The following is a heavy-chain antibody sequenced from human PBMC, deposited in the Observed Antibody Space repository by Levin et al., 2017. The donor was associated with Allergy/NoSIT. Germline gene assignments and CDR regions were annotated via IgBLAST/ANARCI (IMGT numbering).Heavy chain of an antibody. CDR2: IYYSGST. V-gene: IGHV4-59*01. D-gene: IGHD3-10*01. CDR3: AREIGWAMVRGDNWFDP. CDR1: GGSISSYY. J-gene: IGHJ5*02. Sequence: PSETLSLTCTVSGGSISSYYWSWIRQPPGKGLEWIGYIYYSGSTNYNPSLKSRVTISVDTSKNQFSLKLSSVTAADTAVYYCAREIGWAMVRGDNWFDPWGQGTLVTVSS.